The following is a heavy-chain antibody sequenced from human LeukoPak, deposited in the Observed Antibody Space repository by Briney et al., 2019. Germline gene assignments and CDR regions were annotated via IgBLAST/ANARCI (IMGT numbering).Heavy chain of an antibody. CDR3: ARHPGAWSVHDASPL. Sequence: PGGSLRLSCATSGFIFSSYAMNWVRQAPGKGLEWVAYISFGGNTIYYADSVRGRFTVSRDNSKTSLSLQMDNLRAEDTAVYYCARHPGAWSVHDASPLWGHGTMVTVSP. CDR2: ISFGGNTI. J-gene: IGHJ3*01. V-gene: IGHV3-48*03. D-gene: IGHD1-1*01. CDR1: GFIFSSYA.